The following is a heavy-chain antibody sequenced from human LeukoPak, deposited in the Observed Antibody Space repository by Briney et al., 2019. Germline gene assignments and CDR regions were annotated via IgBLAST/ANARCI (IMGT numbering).Heavy chain of an antibody. Sequence: ASVKVSCKASGYTFTGYYMHWVRQAPGQGLEWMGWINPNSGGTNYAQKFQGRVTMTRDTSISTAYMELSRLRSDDTAVYYCARDSLGYYYDSSNAFDIWGQGTMVTVSS. CDR2: INPNSGGT. CDR3: ARDSLGYYYDSSNAFDI. V-gene: IGHV1-2*02. D-gene: IGHD3-22*01. J-gene: IGHJ3*02. CDR1: GYTFTGYY.